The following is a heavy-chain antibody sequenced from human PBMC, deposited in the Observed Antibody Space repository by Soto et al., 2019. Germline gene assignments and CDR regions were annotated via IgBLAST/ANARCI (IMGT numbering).Heavy chain of an antibody. CDR2: IYYSGST. D-gene: IGHD1-1*01. V-gene: IGHV4-39*01. CDR3: ARQNELQHGAAAFD. Sequence: SETLSLTCTVSGGSISSSSYYWGWIRQPPGKGLEWIGSIYYSGSTYYNPSLKSRVTISVDTSKNQFSLKLSSVTAADTAVYYCARQNELQHGAAAFDWGQGTTVTVSS. J-gene: IGHJ6*02. CDR1: GGSISSSSYY.